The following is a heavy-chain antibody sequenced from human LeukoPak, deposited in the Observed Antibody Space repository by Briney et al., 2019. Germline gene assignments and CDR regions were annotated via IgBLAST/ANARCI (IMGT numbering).Heavy chain of an antibody. J-gene: IGHJ4*02. CDR1: GYSISSGYY. Sequence: SETLSLTCAVSGYSISSGYYWGWIRQPPGKGLEWIGSIYHSGSTYYNPSLKSRVTISVDTSKNQFSLKLSSVTAADTAVYYRARGRQMYYYDSSGYYYGWGQGTLVTVSS. D-gene: IGHD3-22*01. CDR2: IYHSGST. CDR3: ARGRQMYYYDSSGYYYG. V-gene: IGHV4-38-2*01.